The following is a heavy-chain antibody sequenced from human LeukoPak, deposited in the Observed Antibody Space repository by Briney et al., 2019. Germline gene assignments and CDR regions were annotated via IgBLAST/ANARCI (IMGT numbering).Heavy chain of an antibody. CDR3: ARVAYNDFWSGYSAVWFDP. V-gene: IGHV4-39*07. Sequence: SETLSLTCTVSGGSISSYYWSWIRQPPGKGLEWIGSIYYSGSTYYNPSLKSRVTISVDTSKNQFSLKLSSVTAADTAVYCCARVAYNDFWSGYSAVWFDPWGQGTLDTVSS. J-gene: IGHJ5*02. D-gene: IGHD3-3*01. CDR2: IYYSGST. CDR1: GGSISSYY.